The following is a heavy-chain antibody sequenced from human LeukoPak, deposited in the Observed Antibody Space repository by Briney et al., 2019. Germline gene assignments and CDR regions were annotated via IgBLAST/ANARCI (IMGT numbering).Heavy chain of an antibody. V-gene: IGHV4-34*01. J-gene: IGHJ4*02. D-gene: IGHD6-13*01. CDR1: GGSFSGYY. CDR3: ARGIAAAGPFGY. Sequence: PSETLSLTCAVYGGSFSGYYWSWIRQPPGKGLEWIGEINHSGSTNYNPSLKSRVTISVDTSKNQFSLKLSSVTAADTAVYYCARGIAAAGPFGYWGQGTLVTVSS. CDR2: INHSGST.